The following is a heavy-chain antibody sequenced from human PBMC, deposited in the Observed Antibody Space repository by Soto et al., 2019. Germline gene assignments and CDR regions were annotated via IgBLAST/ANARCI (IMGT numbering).Heavy chain of an antibody. CDR3: ARDNYGSRT. V-gene: IGHV4-59*01. CDR1: GGSISSYY. D-gene: IGHD3-10*01. J-gene: IGHJ5*02. Sequence: SETVSLTCTVSGGSISSYYWSWIRQPPGKGLEWIGYIYYSGYTDYNPSLKSRVTISVDTSKNQFSLKLSSVTAADTAVYYCARDNYGSRTWGQGTLVTVSS. CDR2: IYYSGYT.